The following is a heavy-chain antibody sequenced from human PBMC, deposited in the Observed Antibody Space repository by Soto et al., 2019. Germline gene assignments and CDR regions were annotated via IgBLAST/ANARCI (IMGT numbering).Heavy chain of an antibody. J-gene: IGHJ5*02. CDR3: ARLYCSSTNCRPTHL. V-gene: IGHV1-18*01. CDR1: GYTFTSYG. D-gene: IGHD2-2*01. Sequence: GASVKVSCKASGYTFTSYGISWVRQAPGQGLEWMGWISAYNGNTNYAQKLQGRVSMTTDTSTSTAYMELRSLRSDDTAVYYCARLYCSSTNCRPTHLWGQGTLVTVSS. CDR2: ISAYNGNT.